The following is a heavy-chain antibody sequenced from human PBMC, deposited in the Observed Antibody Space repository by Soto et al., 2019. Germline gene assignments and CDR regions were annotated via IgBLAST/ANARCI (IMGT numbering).Heavy chain of an antibody. CDR3: ARGSQQMGPYPHDYGMDV. D-gene: IGHD6-13*01. J-gene: IGHJ6*02. CDR1: GGSISSGGNY. Sequence: SVTLSLTCTVVGGSISSGGNYWSCISKHPGKGLEWIGYIYYSGSTYYNPSLKSRFTITVDTSKSQFSLKLSSVTAADTAVYYCARGSQQMGPYPHDYGMDVWGQGTTVTVSS. V-gene: IGHV4-31*03. CDR2: IYYSGST.